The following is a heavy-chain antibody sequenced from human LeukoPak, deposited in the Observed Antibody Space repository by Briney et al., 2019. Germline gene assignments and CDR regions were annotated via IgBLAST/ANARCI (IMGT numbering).Heavy chain of an antibody. J-gene: IGHJ3*02. Sequence: GGSLRLSCVPSGITFSNSALSWVRQAPGKGLEWVSRIYSDESSIYYADSVKGRFTISRDNAKTTLYLQMNSLRAEDTAMYYCARVSGSRNYYFGAFDIWGQGTMVTVSS. V-gene: IGHV3-74*01. D-gene: IGHD3-10*01. CDR2: IYSDESSI. CDR1: GITFSNSA. CDR3: ARVSGSRNYYFGAFDI.